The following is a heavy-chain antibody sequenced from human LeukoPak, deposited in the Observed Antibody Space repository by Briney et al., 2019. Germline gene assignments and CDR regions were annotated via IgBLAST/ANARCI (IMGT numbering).Heavy chain of an antibody. CDR2: INPSGGST. D-gene: IGHD6-13*01. J-gene: IGHJ4*02. CDR1: GYTFTDYY. V-gene: IGHV1-2*02. Sequence: ASVKVSCKASGYTFTDYYIHWVRQAPGQGLEWMGIINPSGGSTSYAQKFQGRVTMTRDTSISTAYMELSRLRSDDTAVYYCARVIAAAGPEFDFWGQGTLVTVSS. CDR3: ARVIAAAGPEFDF.